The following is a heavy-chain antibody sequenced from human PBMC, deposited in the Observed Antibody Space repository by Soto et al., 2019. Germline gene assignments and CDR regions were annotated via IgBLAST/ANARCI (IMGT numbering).Heavy chain of an antibody. V-gene: IGHV1-3*01. D-gene: IGHD4-4*01. J-gene: IGHJ4*02. CDR1: EYTFTSYT. CDR2: INGGNGNT. CDR3: ARELQGLYYFDY. Sequence: QVQVLQSGAEVKKPGASVKVSCKASEYTFTSYTMHWVRQAPGQRLEWMGWINGGNGNTKYSQKFQGRVTITRDTSASTAYMELNSLRSDDTAVYYCARELQGLYYFDYWGQGTLVTVSS.